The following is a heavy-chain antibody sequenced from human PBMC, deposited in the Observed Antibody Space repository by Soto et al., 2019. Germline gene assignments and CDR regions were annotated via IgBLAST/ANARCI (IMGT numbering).Heavy chain of an antibody. V-gene: IGHV3-73*01. D-gene: IGHD3-3*01. Sequence: EVQLVESGGGVVQPGGSLKLSCAASGFTFSGSAMHWVRQASGKGLEWVGRIRSKANNDATAYGASVKGRFTISRDDSKNTAYLQMNSLKTEDTAVYYCSRQASDFWSGKPQYYMDVWGKGTTVTVSS. J-gene: IGHJ6*03. CDR2: IRSKANNDAT. CDR1: GFTFSGSA. CDR3: SRQASDFWSGKPQYYMDV.